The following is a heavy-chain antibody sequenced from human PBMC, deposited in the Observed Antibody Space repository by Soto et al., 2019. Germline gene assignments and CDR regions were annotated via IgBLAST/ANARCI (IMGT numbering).Heavy chain of an antibody. CDR1: GNSMATYS. J-gene: IGHJ4*02. Sequence: QVQLQESGPGLVQPSETLSLTCTVSGNSMATYSWSWIRQPPGKGLEWIGKISYSGNVNYNPSLSSRXISSIXXSKNQFALKLSSVTGADTAVFYCASHRSGSSSLEFWGQGSLVTVSS. CDR2: ISYSGNV. V-gene: IGHV4-59*08. CDR3: ASHRSGSSSLEF. D-gene: IGHD6-13*01.